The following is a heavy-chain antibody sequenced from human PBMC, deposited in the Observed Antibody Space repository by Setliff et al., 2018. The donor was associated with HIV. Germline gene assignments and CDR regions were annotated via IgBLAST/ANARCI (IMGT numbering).Heavy chain of an antibody. J-gene: IGHJ3*02. CDR1: GFTFTNAW. V-gene: IGHV3-11*04. CDR3: ASPIVGWTFHVFHM. Sequence: PGGSLRLSCAASGFTFTNAWMSWVRQAQGKGLEWVSYISSSGSSIYYGDSVKGRFTVSRDNAKNSLYLQMNSLRAEDTAVYYCASPIVGWTFHVFHMWGQGTMVTVSS. CDR2: ISSSGSSI. D-gene: IGHD3-16*02.